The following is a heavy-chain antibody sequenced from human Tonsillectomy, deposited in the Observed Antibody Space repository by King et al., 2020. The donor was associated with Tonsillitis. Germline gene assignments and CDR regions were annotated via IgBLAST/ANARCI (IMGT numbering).Heavy chain of an antibody. D-gene: IGHD1-1*01. V-gene: IGHV3-33*01. J-gene: IGHJ2*01. Sequence: HVQLVESGGGVVQPGKSLRLSCAASGFTFDTYAMHWVRQAPGRGLEWVALIRYDGSKKYYADSVKGRFTISRDNSKNTLYLQMNSLRAEDTAVYYCARDMLERLENGYVDLWGRGILAT. CDR1: GFTFDTYA. CDR2: IRYDGSKK. CDR3: ARDMLERLENGYVDL.